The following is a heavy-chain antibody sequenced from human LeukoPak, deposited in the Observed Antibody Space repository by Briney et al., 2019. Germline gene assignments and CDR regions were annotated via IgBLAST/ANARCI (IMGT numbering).Heavy chain of an antibody. CDR1: GFTFSSYA. CDR3: ASGTGMWELPY. Sequence: SGGSLRLSCAASGFTFSSYAMSWVRQAPGKGLEWVSAISGSGGSTYYADSVKGRFTISRDNSKNTLYLQMNSLRAEDTVVYYCASGTGMWELPYWGQGTLVTVSS. V-gene: IGHV3-23*01. J-gene: IGHJ4*02. CDR2: ISGSGGST. D-gene: IGHD1-26*01.